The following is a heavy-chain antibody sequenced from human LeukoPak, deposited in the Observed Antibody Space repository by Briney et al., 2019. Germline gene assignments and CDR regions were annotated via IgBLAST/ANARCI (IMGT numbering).Heavy chain of an antibody. D-gene: IGHD3-22*01. J-gene: IGHJ3*02. CDR3: ATYYYDSSGYSYDAFDI. CDR2: INTDGSST. V-gene: IGHV3-74*01. Sequence: GGSLRLSCAASGYTFSSYWMHWVRQAPGKGLVWVSRINTDGSSTSYADSVKGRFTISRDNAKNALYLQMNSLRAEDTAVYYCATYYYDSSGYSYDAFDIWGQGTMVTASS. CDR1: GYTFSSYW.